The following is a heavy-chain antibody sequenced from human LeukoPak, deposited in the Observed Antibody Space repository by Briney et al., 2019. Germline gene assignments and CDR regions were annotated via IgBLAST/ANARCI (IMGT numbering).Heavy chain of an antibody. Sequence: PGGSLRLSCAASGFTVSSNYMSWVRQAPGKGLEWVSVIYSGGTTYYADSVKGRFTISRDNSKNTLYLQMNSLRAEDTAVYYCARTDCSGSSCYKIYYFDYWGQGTLVTVSS. J-gene: IGHJ4*02. CDR1: GFTVSSNY. CDR3: ARTDCSGSSCYKIYYFDY. D-gene: IGHD2-15*01. CDR2: IYSGGTT. V-gene: IGHV3-53*01.